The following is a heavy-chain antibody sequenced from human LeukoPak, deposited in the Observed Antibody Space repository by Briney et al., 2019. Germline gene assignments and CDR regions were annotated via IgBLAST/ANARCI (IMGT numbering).Heavy chain of an antibody. V-gene: IGHV3-48*04. J-gene: IGHJ4*02. CDR3: ARGRKYYDILTGYHYYFDY. Sequence: PGGSLRLSCAVSGFTFSRYSMNWVRQAPGKGLEWLSYISSSSSTIYYADSVKGRFTISRDNAKNSLYLQMNSLRAEDTAVYYCARGRKYYDILTGYHYYFDYWGQGTLVTVSS. CDR1: GFTFSRYS. D-gene: IGHD3-9*01. CDR2: ISSSSSTI.